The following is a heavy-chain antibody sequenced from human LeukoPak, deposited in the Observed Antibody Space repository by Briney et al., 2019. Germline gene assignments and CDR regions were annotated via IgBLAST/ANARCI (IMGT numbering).Heavy chain of an antibody. CDR1: GXSISTYY. CDR2: IYTSGIT. V-gene: IGHV4-4*07. J-gene: IGHJ5*02. CDR3: ARGVTVAGTFRWFDP. D-gene: IGHD6-19*01. Sequence: PSETLSLTCTVSGXSISTYYWSWIRQPAGKGLECIGRIYTSGITNYNPSLKSRVTMSVDTSKNQFSLKLSSVTAADTAVYYCARGVTVAGTFRWFDPWGQGTLVTVSS.